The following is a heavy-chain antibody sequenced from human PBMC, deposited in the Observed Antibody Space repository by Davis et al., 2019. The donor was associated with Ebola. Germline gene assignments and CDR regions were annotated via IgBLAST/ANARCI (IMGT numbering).Heavy chain of an antibody. J-gene: IGHJ4*02. CDR1: GFTFSDHY. V-gene: IGHV3-43D*03. CDR2: ISWDGAST. CDR3: AKEHYLSGSYEIDY. Sequence: GGSLRLSCAASGFTFSDHYMSWIRQAPGRGLEWVSHISWDGASTSYADSVKGRFTISRDNNKNSLYLQMNSLTIEDTALYYCAKEHYLSGSYEIDYWGQGTLVTVSS. D-gene: IGHD3-10*01.